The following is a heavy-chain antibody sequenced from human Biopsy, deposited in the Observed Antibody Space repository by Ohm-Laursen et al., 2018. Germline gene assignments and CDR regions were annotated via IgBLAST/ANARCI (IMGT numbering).Heavy chain of an antibody. D-gene: IGHD1-26*01. Sequence: SRTLSLTCDVSGESISDYYWSWIRQSPGKGLEWIGNINARGGSSYSPSLQSRGTISVDASTNESSHKMKSVTDADTAVDFCAREGGGLLPIRLTDFWGPGMMVTVSS. V-gene: IGHV4-34*01. CDR2: INARGGS. CDR1: GESISDYY. J-gene: IGHJ4*02. CDR3: AREGGGLLPIRLTDF.